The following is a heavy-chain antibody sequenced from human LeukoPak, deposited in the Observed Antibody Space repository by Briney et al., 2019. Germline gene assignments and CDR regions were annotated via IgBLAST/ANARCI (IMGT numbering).Heavy chain of an antibody. CDR2: ISSSSSYI. CDR3: AHTVTPRYFQF. J-gene: IGHJ1*01. CDR1: GFTFSNYS. D-gene: IGHD4-17*01. V-gene: IGHV3-21*01. Sequence: GGSLRLSCAASGFTFSNYSMAWDRQAPGKGLEWVSFISSSSSYIYYADSVKGRFTISRDNAKNSLYLQMNSLRTEDTALYYCAHTVTPRYFQFWGQGTLVTVSS.